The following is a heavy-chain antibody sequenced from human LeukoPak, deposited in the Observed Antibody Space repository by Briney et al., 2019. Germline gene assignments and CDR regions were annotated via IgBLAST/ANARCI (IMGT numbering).Heavy chain of an antibody. J-gene: IGHJ4*02. Sequence: GGSLRLSCAASGFTFSSYSMNWVRQAPGKGLEWVSSISSSSSYIYYADSVKGQFTISRDNAKNSLYLQMNSLRAEDTAVYYCAREGGIPIVVVILYYFDYWGQGTLVTVSS. V-gene: IGHV3-21*01. D-gene: IGHD3-22*01. CDR1: GFTFSSYS. CDR2: ISSSSSYI. CDR3: AREGGIPIVVVILYYFDY.